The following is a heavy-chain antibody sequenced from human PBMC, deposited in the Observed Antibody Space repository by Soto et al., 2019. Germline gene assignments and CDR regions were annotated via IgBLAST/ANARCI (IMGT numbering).Heavy chain of an antibody. CDR2: ISGSGGST. J-gene: IGHJ6*02. D-gene: IGHD1-26*01. Sequence: EVQLLESGEGLVQPGGSLRLSCAASGFTFSSYAMSWVRQAPGKGLEWVSAISGSGGSTYYADSVKGRFTISRDNSKNTLYLQMNSLRAEDTAVYYCAKELIVGATESGYGMDVWGQGTTVTVSS. CDR1: GFTFSSYA. V-gene: IGHV3-23*01. CDR3: AKELIVGATESGYGMDV.